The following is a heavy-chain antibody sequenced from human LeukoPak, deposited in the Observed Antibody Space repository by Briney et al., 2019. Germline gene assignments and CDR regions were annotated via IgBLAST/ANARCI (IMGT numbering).Heavy chain of an antibody. J-gene: IGHJ5*02. CDR1: GGSISSGSYY. Sequence: SQTLSLTCTVSGGSISSGSYYWSWIRQPAGKGLEWIERIYTSGSTNYNPSLKSRVTISVDTSKNQFSLKLSSVTAADTAVYYCAREGYCSGGSCYSRRDWFDPWGQGTLVTVSS. V-gene: IGHV4-61*02. CDR2: IYTSGST. CDR3: AREGYCSGGSCYSRRDWFDP. D-gene: IGHD2-15*01.